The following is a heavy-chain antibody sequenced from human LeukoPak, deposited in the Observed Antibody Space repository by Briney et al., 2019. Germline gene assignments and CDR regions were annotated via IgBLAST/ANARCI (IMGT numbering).Heavy chain of an antibody. V-gene: IGHV4-59*08. Sequence: SETLTLTCTVSGGSISGYYWSWIRQPPGKGLEWIGYFYYSWSTNYNPSLKSRVTISVVTSKNQFSLKLSTVTAADTAVYYCARHSKYYYDSSGSYDGYFQHWGQGTLVTVSS. CDR2: FYYSWST. CDR3: ARHSKYYYDSSGSYDGYFQH. J-gene: IGHJ1*01. D-gene: IGHD3-22*01. CDR1: GGSISGYY.